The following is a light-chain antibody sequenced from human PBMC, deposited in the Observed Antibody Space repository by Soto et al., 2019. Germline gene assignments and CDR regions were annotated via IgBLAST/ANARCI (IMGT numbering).Light chain of an antibody. J-gene: IGKJ4*01. V-gene: IGKV3-11*01. CDR3: QQRSNWPLT. CDR1: QSVGSY. Sequence: EIVLTQSPATLSLSPGERATLSCRASQSVGSYLAWYVQRPGQAPRLLIYDASSRATGIPARFSGSGFGTDFTLTVSSLEAEDFAVYYCQQRSNWPLTFGGGTKVDIK. CDR2: DAS.